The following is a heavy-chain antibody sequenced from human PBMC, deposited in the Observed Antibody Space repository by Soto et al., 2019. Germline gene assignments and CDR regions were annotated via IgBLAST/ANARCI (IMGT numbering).Heavy chain of an antibody. J-gene: IGHJ4*02. Sequence: PGGSLRLSCVASGFSFSTYAMNWVRQAPGKGLEWVSTMSGSGDYTNYADSVKGRFTISRDNSNNTLYLQMDSLRADDAAVYYCAKNFWHAHSIGWPADYWRPGILVNVSS. D-gene: IGHD6-19*01. CDR3: AKNFWHAHSIGWPADY. CDR1: GFSFSTYA. CDR2: MSGSGDYT. V-gene: IGHV3-23*01.